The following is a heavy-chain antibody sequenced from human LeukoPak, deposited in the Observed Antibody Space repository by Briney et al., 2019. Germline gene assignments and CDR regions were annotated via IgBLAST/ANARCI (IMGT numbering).Heavy chain of an antibody. CDR1: GFTFSNHG. Sequence: GGSLRLSCAVSGFTFSNHGMSWVRQAPGKGLDWVSGITGSGDSTYYGDSVKGRFTISRDNSKNTLYLQMNSLRAEDTAVYYCAVVKRTVRQWSAAWDYWGQGTLVTVSP. J-gene: IGHJ4*02. CDR3: AVVKRTVRQWSAAWDY. D-gene: IGHD6-19*01. CDR2: ITGSGDST. V-gene: IGHV3-23*01.